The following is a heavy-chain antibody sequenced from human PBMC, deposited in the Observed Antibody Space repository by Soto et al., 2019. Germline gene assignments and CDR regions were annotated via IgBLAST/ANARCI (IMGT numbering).Heavy chain of an antibody. V-gene: IGHV3-73*02. CDR3: RGTSSGSPDY. CDR2: IGSKANSYAT. D-gene: IGHD1-26*01. Sequence: EVQLVESGGGLVQPGGSLKLSCAASGFTFSGSAMHWVRQASGKGLQWVGRIGSKANSYATAYAASVKGRFTISRDDSKTTAYLQMNSLKTEDTAVYYCRGTSSGSPDYWGRGTLVTVSS. CDR1: GFTFSGSA. J-gene: IGHJ4*02.